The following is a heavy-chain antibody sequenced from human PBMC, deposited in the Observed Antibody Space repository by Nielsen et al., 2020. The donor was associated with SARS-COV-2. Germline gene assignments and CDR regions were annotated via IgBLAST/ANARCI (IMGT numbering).Heavy chain of an antibody. J-gene: IGHJ2*01. CDR3: ARVHPGCSSTSCYHSWYFDL. Sequence: WIRQPPGKGLEWVSVIYSGGSNTYYADSVKGRFTISRDNSKNTLYLQMNSLRAEDTAVYYCARVHPGCSSTSCYHSWYFDLWGRGTLVTVSS. D-gene: IGHD2-2*01. CDR2: IYSGGSNT. V-gene: IGHV3-23*03.